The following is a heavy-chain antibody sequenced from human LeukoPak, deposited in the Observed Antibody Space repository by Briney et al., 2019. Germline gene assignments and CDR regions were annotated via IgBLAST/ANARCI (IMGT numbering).Heavy chain of an antibody. Sequence: PGGSLRLSCAASGFTFSNYAMSWVRQAPGKGLEWVSAISGSASSTYHADSVKGRFTISRDNSKNTLYLQMNSLRADDTAVYYCAKSGYNRFDYWGQGTLVTVSS. D-gene: IGHD5-24*01. CDR1: GFTFSNYA. J-gene: IGHJ4*02. CDR2: ISGSASST. V-gene: IGHV3-23*01. CDR3: AKSGYNRFDY.